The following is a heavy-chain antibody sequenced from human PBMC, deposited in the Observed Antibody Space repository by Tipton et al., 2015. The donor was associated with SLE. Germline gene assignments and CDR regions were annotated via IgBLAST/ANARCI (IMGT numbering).Heavy chain of an antibody. Sequence: QLVQSGAEVKKPGASVKVSCKASGYTFTGYYMHWVRQAPGQGLEWMGWINPNSGGTNYAQKFQGRVTMTRDTSISPDYMELRRLRSDGRAGYCGARGRGRDFGSASCSLHVWGQGTLVTVSS. CDR1: GYTFTGYY. CDR3: ARGRGRDFGSASCSLHV. D-gene: IGHD2-2*01. J-gene: IGHJ4*02. CDR2: INPNSGGT. V-gene: IGHV1-2*02.